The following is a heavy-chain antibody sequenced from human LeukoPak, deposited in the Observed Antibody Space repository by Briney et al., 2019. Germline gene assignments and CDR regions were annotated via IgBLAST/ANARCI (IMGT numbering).Heavy chain of an antibody. V-gene: IGHV5-51*01. CDR1: GYRFTSDW. Sequence: GESLQISCQGSGYRFTSDWIGWVRQMPRKGLEWMGIIYPGDSDTRYSPSFQGQVTISADKSVNTAYLQWSSLKASDTAMYYCARLSGRVVCSAGSCYIDSWGQGTLVTVSS. CDR3: ARLSGRVVCSAGSCYIDS. D-gene: IGHD2-15*01. J-gene: IGHJ4*02. CDR2: IYPGDSDT.